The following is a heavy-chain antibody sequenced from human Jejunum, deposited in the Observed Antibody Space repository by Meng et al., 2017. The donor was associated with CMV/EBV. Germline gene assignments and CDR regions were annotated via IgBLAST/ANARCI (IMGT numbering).Heavy chain of an antibody. V-gene: IGHV3-9*01. D-gene: IGHD2-2*01. CDR1: TFTDHA. CDR3: ARDFQLYYYHFYGMDV. J-gene: IGHJ6*02. Sequence: TFTDHALHLVRPVPGQGLECVSGISWNGVTIGYADSVKGRFTISRDNAKNSIYLQMNSLRADDTALYYCARDFQLYYYHFYGMDVWGQGTTVTVSS. CDR2: ISWNGVTI.